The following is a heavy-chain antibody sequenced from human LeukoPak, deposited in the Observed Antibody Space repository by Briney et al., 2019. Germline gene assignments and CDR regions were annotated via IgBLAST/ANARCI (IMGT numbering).Heavy chain of an antibody. V-gene: IGHV4-39*01. J-gene: IGHJ4*02. CDR3: ARAGLGTYYGTCYFDY. CDR1: GGSISSSSYY. CDR2: IYYSGST. D-gene: IGHD1-26*01. Sequence: SETLSLTCTVSGGSISSSSYYWGWIRQPPGKGLEWIGSIYYSGSTYYNPSLKSRVTISVDTSKNQFSLKLSSVTAADTAVCYCARAGLGTYYGTCYFDYWCRETLVTVSS.